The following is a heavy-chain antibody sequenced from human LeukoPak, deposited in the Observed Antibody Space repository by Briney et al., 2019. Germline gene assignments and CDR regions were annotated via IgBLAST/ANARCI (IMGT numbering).Heavy chain of an antibody. CDR3: ARGTWIVAAGISWFDP. V-gene: IGHV4-59*11. D-gene: IGHD6-13*01. Sequence: SETLSLTCTVSGGSISSHYWSWIRQPPGKGLEWIGYIYYSGSTNYNPSLKSRVTISVDTSKNQFSLKLSSVTAADTAVYYCARGTWIVAAGISWFDPWGQGTLVTVSS. CDR1: GGSISSHY. CDR2: IYYSGST. J-gene: IGHJ5*02.